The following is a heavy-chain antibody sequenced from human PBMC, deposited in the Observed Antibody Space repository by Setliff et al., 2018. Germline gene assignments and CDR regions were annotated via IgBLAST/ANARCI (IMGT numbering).Heavy chain of an antibody. V-gene: IGHV3-33*08. CDR3: ARSPGWIPWFDS. Sequence: GGSLRLSCAASGFTFSTYRMHWVRQAPGKWLEWVAVIWADGGNKYHADSVKCRFTISRDNAKTSLYLQMDSLRVEDTAVYFCARSPGWIPWFDSWGQGTLVTVSS. CDR2: IWADGGNK. CDR1: GFTFSTYR. J-gene: IGHJ5*01. D-gene: IGHD5-18*01.